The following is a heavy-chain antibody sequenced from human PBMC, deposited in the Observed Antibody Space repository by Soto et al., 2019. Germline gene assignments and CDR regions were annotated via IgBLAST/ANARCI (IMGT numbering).Heavy chain of an antibody. V-gene: IGHV5-51*01. J-gene: IGHJ1*01. D-gene: IGHD6-13*01. Sequence: PAESLKLSCKGSGYSFPTNWIGWVSQMPGKAREWMGVIYPGDSDTRYSPSFQGQVAISADKSINTAYLQWSSLKASDTAMYYCARHSGVAEDGTDWGQGTLVTVSS. CDR1: GYSFPTNW. CDR3: ARHSGVAEDGTD. CDR2: IYPGDSDT.